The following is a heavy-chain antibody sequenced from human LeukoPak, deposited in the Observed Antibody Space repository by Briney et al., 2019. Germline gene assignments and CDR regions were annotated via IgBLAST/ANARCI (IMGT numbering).Heavy chain of an antibody. CDR1: GFTFSTYT. CDR3: AKAAFSRTSYFDY. V-gene: IGHV3-23*01. J-gene: IGHJ4*02. D-gene: IGHD3-3*02. CDR2: ISGSGGNT. Sequence: GGSLRLSCAASGFTFSTYTMSWVRQAPGKGLGWVSAISGSGGNTYYADSVKGRFTISRDNSKNTLYLQMDSLRADDMAVYYCAKAAFSRTSYFDYWGQGTLVTASS.